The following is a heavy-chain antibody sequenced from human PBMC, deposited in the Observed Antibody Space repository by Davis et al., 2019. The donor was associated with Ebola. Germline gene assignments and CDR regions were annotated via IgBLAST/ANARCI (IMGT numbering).Heavy chain of an antibody. CDR3: ARIKLEWLQYYFDY. D-gene: IGHD3-3*01. CDR2: LDWDDDK. V-gene: IGHV2-70*11. J-gene: IGHJ4*02. CDR1: GFSLSTSGMC. Sequence: SGPTLVKPTQTLTLTCTFSGFSLSTSGMCVSWIRQPPGKALEWLARLDWDDDKYYSTSLKTRLTISKDTSKNQVVLTMTNMDPVDTATYYCARIKLEWLQYYFDYWGQGTLVTVSS.